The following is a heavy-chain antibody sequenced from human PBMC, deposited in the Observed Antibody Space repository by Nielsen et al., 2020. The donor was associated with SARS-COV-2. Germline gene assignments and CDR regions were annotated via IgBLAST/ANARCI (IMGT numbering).Heavy chain of an antibody. CDR1: GFTFSSYS. CDR3: AGGDGSGSYGVY. J-gene: IGHJ4*02. CDR2: ISSSSSYI. V-gene: IGHV3-21*01. Sequence: GESLKISCAASGFTFSSYSMNWVRQAPGKGLEWVSSISSSSSYIYYADSVKGRFTISRDNAKNSLYLQMNSLRAEDTAVYYCAGGDGSGSYGVYWGQGTLVTVSS. D-gene: IGHD3-10*01.